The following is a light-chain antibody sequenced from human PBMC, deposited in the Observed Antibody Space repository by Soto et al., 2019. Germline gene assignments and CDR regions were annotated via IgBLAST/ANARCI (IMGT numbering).Light chain of an antibody. CDR2: NGS. J-gene: IGKJ1*01. CDR1: QTVSSIY. Sequence: IVLTQSPGTLSLSPGERATLSCRASQTVSSIYLAWYQQKPGQAPRLLIYNGSNRATGIPDRFSGSGSGTAFTLTISRLEPEDFAVYYCQQYHSSLWTFGQGTKVDIK. CDR3: QQYHSSLWT. V-gene: IGKV3-20*01.